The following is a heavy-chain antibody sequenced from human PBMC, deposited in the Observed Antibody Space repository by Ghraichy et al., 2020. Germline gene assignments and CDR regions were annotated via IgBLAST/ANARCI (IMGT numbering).Heavy chain of an antibody. Sequence: GGSLRLSCSASGFTFNTHAMHWVRQAPGKGLEYVSVINAHGDRTSYADSVKGRFTISRDNSKNTLSLQMSGLRPEDTAVYYCVKDFLAITAFDVWGQGTMVTVSS. CDR3: VKDFLAITAFDV. CDR1: GFTFNTHA. CDR2: INAHGDRT. J-gene: IGHJ3*01. V-gene: IGHV3-64D*08. D-gene: IGHD5-12*01.